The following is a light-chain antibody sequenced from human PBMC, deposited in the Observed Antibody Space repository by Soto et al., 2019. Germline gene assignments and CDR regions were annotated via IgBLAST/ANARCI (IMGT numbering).Light chain of an antibody. CDR1: SSDVGSYNL. CDR3: CSYAGSSTYV. CDR2: EGS. J-gene: IGLJ2*01. V-gene: IGLV2-23*01. Sequence: QSALTQPASVSGSPGQSITISCTGTSSDVGSYNLVSWYQQHPGKAPKLTIYEGSRRPSGVSNRFAASKSGNTASLTISGLQAEDEADYYCCSYAGSSTYVFGGGTKVTVL.